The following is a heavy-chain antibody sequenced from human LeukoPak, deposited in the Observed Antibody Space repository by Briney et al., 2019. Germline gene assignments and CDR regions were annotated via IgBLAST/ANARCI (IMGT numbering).Heavy chain of an antibody. CDR1: GFTFSSYW. D-gene: IGHD3-9*01. CDR3: ARDEIYYDILTGYRHFDY. J-gene: IGHJ4*02. Sequence: GGSLRLSCEASGFTFSSYWMSWVRQAPGKGLEWVANIKQDGSEKKYLDSVKGRFTISRDNAKNSMYLQMNSQRAEDTAVYYCARDEIYYDILTGYRHFDYWGQGNLVTVFS. V-gene: IGHV3-7*01. CDR2: IKQDGSEK.